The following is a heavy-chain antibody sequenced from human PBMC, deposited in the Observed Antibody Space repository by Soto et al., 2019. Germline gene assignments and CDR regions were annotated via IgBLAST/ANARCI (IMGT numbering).Heavy chain of an antibody. CDR1: GYSFTTYW. V-gene: IGHV5-51*01. D-gene: IGHD1-20*01. CDR2: IYPGDSDT. Sequence: LGESLKISCKGSGYSFTTYWIGWVRQMPGKGLEWMGIIYPGDSDTTYSPSFQGQVTISADKSISTAYLQWSSLKASDTAMYYCARYNGGNSNYHYYYGMDVWGQGTTVTVSS. J-gene: IGHJ6*02. CDR3: ARYNGGNSNYHYYYGMDV.